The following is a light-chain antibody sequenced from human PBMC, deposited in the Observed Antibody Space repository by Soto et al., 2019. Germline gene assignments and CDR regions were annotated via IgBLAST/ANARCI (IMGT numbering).Light chain of an antibody. CDR1: QSISNW. CDR2: HAS. CDR3: QQYNSYS. Sequence: EIQRTQSPSTLPASVGNRVTITCWASQSISNWLAWYQQKPGTAPKVLIYHASNLQSGVPSRFSVSGSGTEFTLTISSLQPDDLATDYCQQYNSYSFGQGTKVDIK. V-gene: IGKV1-5*01. J-gene: IGKJ1*01.